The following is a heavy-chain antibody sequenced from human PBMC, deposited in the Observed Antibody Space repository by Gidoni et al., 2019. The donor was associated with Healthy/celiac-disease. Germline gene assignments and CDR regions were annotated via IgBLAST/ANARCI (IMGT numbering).Heavy chain of an antibody. J-gene: IGHJ4*02. CDR1: GFTFDDYA. D-gene: IGHD5-18*01. Sequence: EVQLVESGGGLVQPGRSLRLSCAASGFTFDDYAMHWVRQAPGKGLEGVSGISWNSGSIGYADSVKGRFTISRDNAKNSLYLQMNSLRAEDTALYYCAKAHTAMDPYYFDYWGQGTLVTVSS. V-gene: IGHV3-9*01. CDR2: ISWNSGSI. CDR3: AKAHTAMDPYYFDY.